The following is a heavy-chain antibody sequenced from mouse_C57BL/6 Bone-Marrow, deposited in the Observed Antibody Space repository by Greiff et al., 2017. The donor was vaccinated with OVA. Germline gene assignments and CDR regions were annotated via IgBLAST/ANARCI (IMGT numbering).Heavy chain of an antibody. CDR1: GFTFSDYY. CDR2: ISNGGGST. CDR3: ARHYYYGSSWFAY. Sequence: EVMLVESGGGLVQPGGSLKLSCAASGFTFSDYYMYWVRQTPEKRLEWVAYISNGGGSTYYPDTVKGRFTISRDNAKNTLYLQMSRLKSEDTAMYYWARHYYYGSSWFAYWGQGTLVTVSA. V-gene: IGHV5-12*01. J-gene: IGHJ3*01. D-gene: IGHD1-1*01.